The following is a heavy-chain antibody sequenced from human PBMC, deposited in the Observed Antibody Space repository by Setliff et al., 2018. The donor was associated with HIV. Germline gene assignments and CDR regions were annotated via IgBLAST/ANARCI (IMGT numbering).Heavy chain of an antibody. D-gene: IGHD6-19*01. J-gene: IGHJ5*02. CDR3: ASHAKTVDNGLLYH. V-gene: IGHV1-46*02. CDR1: GYDFDFYY. Sequence: ASVKVSCKSSGYDFDFYYVHWVRQAPGQGFEWMGVINPTAGSTTYAQRFGGRVTMTRDTSTRTVDMELSSLRSEDTAVYYCASHAKTVDNGLLYHWGQGTLVTVSS. CDR2: INPTAGST.